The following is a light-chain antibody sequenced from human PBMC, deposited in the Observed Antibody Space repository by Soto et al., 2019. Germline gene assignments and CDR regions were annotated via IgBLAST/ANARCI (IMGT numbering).Light chain of an antibody. V-gene: IGKV3-20*01. J-gene: IGKJ4*01. CDR2: GGS. CDR1: QSIRSSS. Sequence: EIVLTQSPATLSFSPGERATLSCRASQSIRSSSLAWYQQKPGQAPRLLIYGGSSRATGIPDRFSGGGSGTDFSLTISRLETEDFSVYYCHQYGSSPLTFGGGTKVDIK. CDR3: HQYGSSPLT.